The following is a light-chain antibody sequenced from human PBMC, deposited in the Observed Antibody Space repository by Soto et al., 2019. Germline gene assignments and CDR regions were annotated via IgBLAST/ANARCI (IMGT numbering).Light chain of an antibody. Sequence: DIVMTQSPDSLAVSLGERATINCKSSQSVLYSSTNKNYLAWYQQKPGQPPKLLLYWASTRESGVPDRFSGSGSGTDFTLTISSLQAEDVAVYYCQQYYSTPLVTFGPGTKVDIK. CDR3: QQYYSTPLVT. CDR1: QSVLYSSTNKNY. J-gene: IGKJ3*01. CDR2: WAS. V-gene: IGKV4-1*01.